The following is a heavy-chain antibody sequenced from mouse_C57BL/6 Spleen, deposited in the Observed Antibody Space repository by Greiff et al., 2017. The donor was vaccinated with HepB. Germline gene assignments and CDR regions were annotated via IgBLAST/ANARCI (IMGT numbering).Heavy chain of an antibody. V-gene: IGHV7-3*01. CDR3: ARSPRGSYDMDY. D-gene: IGHD1-1*02. J-gene: IGHJ4*01. CDR2: IRNKANGYTT. CDR1: GFTFTDYY. Sequence: EVQGVESGGGLVQPGGSLSLSCEASGFTFTDYYMSWVRQPPGKALEWLGFIRNKANGYTTEYSASVKGRFTISRDNSQSILYLQMNALRAEDSATYYCARSPRGSYDMDYWGQGTSVTVSS.